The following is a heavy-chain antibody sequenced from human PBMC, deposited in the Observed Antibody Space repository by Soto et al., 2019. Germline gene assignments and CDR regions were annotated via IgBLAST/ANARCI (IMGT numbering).Heavy chain of an antibody. CDR1: GYTLTELS. CDR3: ATGDYGDYVCAFDI. Sequence: GASVKVSCKVSGYTLTELSMHWVRQAPGKGLEWMGGLDPEDGETIYAQKFQGRVTMTEDTSTDTAYMELSSLRSEDTAVYYCATGDYGDYVCAFDIWGQGTMVTVSS. D-gene: IGHD4-17*01. V-gene: IGHV1-24*01. CDR2: LDPEDGET. J-gene: IGHJ3*02.